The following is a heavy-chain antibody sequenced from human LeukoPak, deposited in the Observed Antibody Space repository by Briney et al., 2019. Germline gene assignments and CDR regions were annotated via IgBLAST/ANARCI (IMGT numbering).Heavy chain of an antibody. CDR3: ARAKVKGPTYYFDY. CDR2: IYHSGST. J-gene: IGHJ4*02. D-gene: IGHD3-10*01. Sequence: SETLSLTRTVSGYSISSGYYWGWIRQPPGKGLEWIGSIYHSGSTYYNPSLKSRVTISVDTSKNQFSLKLSSVTAADTAVYYCARAKVKGPTYYFDYWGQGTLVTVSS. CDR1: GYSISSGYY. V-gene: IGHV4-38-2*02.